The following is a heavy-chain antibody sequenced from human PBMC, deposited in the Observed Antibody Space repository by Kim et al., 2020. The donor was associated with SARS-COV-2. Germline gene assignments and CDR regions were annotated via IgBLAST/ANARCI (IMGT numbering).Heavy chain of an antibody. CDR3: SRGDNWTFDD. CDR2: IKPDGSET. V-gene: IGHV3-7*01. CDR1: GFTFSYSW. J-gene: IGHJ4*02. Sequence: GGSLRLSCAASGFTFSYSWLSWVRQAPGKGLEWVAGIKPDGSETYYVDSVKGQFTISRDNAKNSLYLQMNSLRVEDSAVYYCSRGDNWTFDDCGLGTLV. D-gene: IGHD1-1*01.